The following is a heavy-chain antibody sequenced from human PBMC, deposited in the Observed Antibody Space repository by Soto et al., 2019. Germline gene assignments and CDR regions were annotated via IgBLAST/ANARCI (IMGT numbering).Heavy chain of an antibody. CDR1: GGTFSSYT. CDR3: ARLRDSDGMDV. CDR2: IIPILGIA. J-gene: IGHJ6*02. Sequence: QVQLVQSGAEVKKPGSSVKVSCKASGGTFSSYTISWVRQAPGQGLEWMGRIIPILGIANYAQKFQGRVTITADKSPSTAYMGLSSLRSEDTAVYYCARLRDSDGMDVWGQGNTVTVSS. D-gene: IGHD1-26*01. V-gene: IGHV1-69*02.